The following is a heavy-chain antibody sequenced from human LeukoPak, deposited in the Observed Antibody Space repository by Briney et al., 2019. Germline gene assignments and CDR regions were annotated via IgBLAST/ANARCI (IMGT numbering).Heavy chain of an antibody. Sequence: GGSLRLSCAASGFTFSSYSMNWVRQAPGKGLEWVSSISSSSSYIYYADSVKGRFTISRDNAKNSLYLQMNSLRAEDTAVYYCARGYCSGGSCYSRMYYFDYWGQGTLVTVSS. V-gene: IGHV3-21*01. CDR2: ISSSSSYI. CDR1: GFTFSSYS. J-gene: IGHJ4*02. CDR3: ARGYCSGGSCYSRMYYFDY. D-gene: IGHD2-15*01.